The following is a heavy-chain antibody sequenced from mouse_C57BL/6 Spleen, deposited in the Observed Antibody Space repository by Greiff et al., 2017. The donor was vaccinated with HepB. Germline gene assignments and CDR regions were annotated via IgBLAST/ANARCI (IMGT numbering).Heavy chain of an antibody. CDR1: GYTFTSYW. V-gene: IGHV1-64*01. D-gene: IGHD4-1*02. CDR2: IHPNSGST. Sequence: QVQLQQLGAELVKPGASVKLSCKASGYTFTSYWMHWVKQRPGQGLEWIGMIHPNSGSTNYNEKFKSKATLTVDKSSSTAYMQLSSLTSEDSAVYYCARSAQLGRGYFDVWGTGTTVTVSS. J-gene: IGHJ1*03. CDR3: ARSAQLGRGYFDV.